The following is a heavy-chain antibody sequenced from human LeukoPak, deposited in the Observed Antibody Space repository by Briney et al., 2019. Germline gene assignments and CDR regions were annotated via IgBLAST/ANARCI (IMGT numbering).Heavy chain of an antibody. Sequence: GESLKISCAASGFTVSSNYMSWVRQAPGKGLEWVSVIYSGGSTYYADSVKGRFTISRDNSKNTLYLQMNSLRAEDTAVYYCARVTVTTYFDYWGQGTLVTVSS. CDR1: GFTVSSNY. D-gene: IGHD4-17*01. V-gene: IGHV3-53*01. CDR3: ARVTVTTYFDY. J-gene: IGHJ4*02. CDR2: IYSGGST.